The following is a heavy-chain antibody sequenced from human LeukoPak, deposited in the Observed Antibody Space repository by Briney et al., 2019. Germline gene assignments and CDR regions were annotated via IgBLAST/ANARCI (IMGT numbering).Heavy chain of an antibody. V-gene: IGHV4-39*07. Sequence: RPSETLSLTCTVSGGSISSSSYYWGWIRQPPGKGLEWIGSIYYSGSTYYNPSLKSRVTISVDTSKNQFSLKLSSVTAADTAVYYCARERRVGDFDYWGQGTLVTVSS. CDR1: GGSISSSSYY. D-gene: IGHD2-15*01. CDR3: ARERRVGDFDY. J-gene: IGHJ4*02. CDR2: IYYSGST.